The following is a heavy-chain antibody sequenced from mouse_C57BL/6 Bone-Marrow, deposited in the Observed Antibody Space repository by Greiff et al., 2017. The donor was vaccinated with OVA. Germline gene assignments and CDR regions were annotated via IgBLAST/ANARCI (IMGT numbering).Heavy chain of an antibody. Sequence: QVQLQQPGAELVRPGTSVKLSCKASGYTFTSYWMHWVKQRPGQGLEWIGVIDPSDSYTNYNQKFKGKATLTVDTSSSTAYMQLSSLTSEDSAVYYCARSEGVYGPYWGQGTTLTVSS. CDR3: ARSEGVYGPY. J-gene: IGHJ2*01. V-gene: IGHV1-59*01. CDR1: GYTFTSYW. D-gene: IGHD1-1*02. CDR2: IDPSDSYT.